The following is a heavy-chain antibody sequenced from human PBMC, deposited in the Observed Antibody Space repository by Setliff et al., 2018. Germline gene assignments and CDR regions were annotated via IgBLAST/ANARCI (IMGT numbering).Heavy chain of an antibody. CDR3: AKDDAGYCSGGSCYAPFDY. V-gene: IGHV3-23*01. J-gene: IGHJ4*02. D-gene: IGHD2-15*01. Sequence: GGSLRLSCAASGFTFSSSWMSWVRQTPGKGLEWVSAINHSGGSTYYADPVKGRFTISRDNSKNTLYLQMSSLRAEDTAVYYFAKDDAGYCSGGSCYAPFDYWGQGTLVTVSS. CDR2: INHSGGST. CDR1: GFTFSSSW.